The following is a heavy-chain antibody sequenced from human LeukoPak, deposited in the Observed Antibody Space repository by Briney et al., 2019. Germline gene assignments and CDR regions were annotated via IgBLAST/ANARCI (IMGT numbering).Heavy chain of an antibody. V-gene: IGHV1-18*01. Sequence: ASVKVSCKASGYTFTSYGISRVRQAPGQGLEWMGWISAYNGNTNYAQKLQGRVTITTDTSTSTAYMELRSLRSDDTAVYYCARGPTVTTAFDYWGQGTLVTVSS. CDR2: ISAYNGNT. CDR1: GYTFTSYG. CDR3: ARGPTVTTAFDY. D-gene: IGHD4-17*01. J-gene: IGHJ4*02.